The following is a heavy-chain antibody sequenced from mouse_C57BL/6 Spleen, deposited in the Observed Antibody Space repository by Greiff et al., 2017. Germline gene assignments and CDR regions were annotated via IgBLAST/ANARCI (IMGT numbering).Heavy chain of an antibody. CDR2: ISSGSSTI. D-gene: IGHD1-1*01. Sequence: EVQVVASGGGLVKPGGSLKLSCAASGFTFSDYGMHWVRQAPEKGLEWVAYISSGSSTIFYAAPVKGRFTFSRDNAKNTLFLQMTRLRSEYTDMYYCARITTVVATSDYFDYWGQGTTLTVSS. J-gene: IGHJ2*01. CDR3: ARITTVVATSDYFDY. CDR1: GFTFSDYG. V-gene: IGHV5-17*01.